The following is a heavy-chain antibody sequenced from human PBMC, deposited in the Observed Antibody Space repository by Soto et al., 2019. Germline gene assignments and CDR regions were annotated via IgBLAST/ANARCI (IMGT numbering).Heavy chain of an antibody. V-gene: IGHV4-39*01. D-gene: IGHD3-3*01. CDR3: ARQGSGYSFNWFDP. CDR1: GGPISSSSYY. CDR2: IYYSGST. J-gene: IGHJ5*02. Sequence: PSETLSLTCTVSGGPISSSSYYWGWIRQPPGKGLEWIGSIYYSGSTYYNPSLKSRVTISVDTSKNQFSLKLSSVTAADTAVYYCARQGSGYSFNWFDPWGQGTLVTVSS.